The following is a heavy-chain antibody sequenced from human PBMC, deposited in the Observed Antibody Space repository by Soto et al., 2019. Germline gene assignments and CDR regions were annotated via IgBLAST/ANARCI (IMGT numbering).Heavy chain of an antibody. D-gene: IGHD3-3*01. CDR2: IYWDDDK. V-gene: IGHV2-5*02. CDR3: AHRRFSPLWNRYPTHF. J-gene: IGHJ4*02. Sequence: SGPTLVNPTQTLALPCTFPGFSLTTSGVGVAWIRQPPGKALEWLALIYWDDDKRYNPSLRSRLTVTKDTSKNQVVLTMTDMDPVDTATYYCAHRRFSPLWNRYPTHFWGQGTLVTVSS. CDR1: GFSLTTSGVG.